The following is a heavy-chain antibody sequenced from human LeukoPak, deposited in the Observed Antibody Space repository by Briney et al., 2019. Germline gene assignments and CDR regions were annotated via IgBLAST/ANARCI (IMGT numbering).Heavy chain of an antibody. CDR3: VKARGKAVAGTGWFDP. J-gene: IGHJ5*02. V-gene: IGHV3-64D*09. CDR2: ISSNGGST. Sequence: PGGSLRLSCSASGFTFSSYAMHWVRQAPGKGLEYVSAISSNGGSTYYADSVKGRFTISRDNSKNTLYLQMSRLRAEDTAVYYCVKARGKAVAGTGWFDPWGQGTLVTVSS. D-gene: IGHD6-19*01. CDR1: GFTFSSYA.